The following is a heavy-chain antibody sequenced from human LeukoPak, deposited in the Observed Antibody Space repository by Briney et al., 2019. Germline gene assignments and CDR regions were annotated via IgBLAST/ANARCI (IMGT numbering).Heavy chain of an antibody. CDR1: GGSISSSNYY. J-gene: IGHJ3*02. Sequence: PSETLSLTCTVSGGSISSSNYYWGWIRQPPGKGLEWIGTIYYSGRTYYNPSLKSRVTMSLGTSEIQFSLKLSSVTAADTAVYYCAREMDYDSSGYYCRTDAFDIWGPGTVVTVSS. CDR2: IYYSGRT. V-gene: IGHV4-39*07. CDR3: AREMDYDSSGYYCRTDAFDI. D-gene: IGHD3-22*01.